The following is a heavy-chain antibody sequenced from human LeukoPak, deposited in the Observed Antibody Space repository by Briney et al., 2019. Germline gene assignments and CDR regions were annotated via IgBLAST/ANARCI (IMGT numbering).Heavy chain of an antibody. J-gene: IGHJ4*02. D-gene: IGHD5-18*01. V-gene: IGHV3-9*01. CDR3: AKDRGGYSYGLDY. Sequence: PGRSLRLSCAASGFTFDDYAMHWVRQAPGKGLEWVSGISWNSGSIGYADSVKGRFTISGDNAKNSLYLQMNSLRAEDTALYYCAKDRGGYSYGLDYWGQGTLVTVSS. CDR2: ISWNSGSI. CDR1: GFTFDDYA.